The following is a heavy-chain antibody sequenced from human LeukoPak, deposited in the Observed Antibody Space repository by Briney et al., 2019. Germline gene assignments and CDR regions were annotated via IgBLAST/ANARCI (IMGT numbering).Heavy chain of an antibody. CDR1: GFPFSSYW. CDR3: TRVGYIDAGIDY. J-gene: IGHJ4*02. V-gene: IGHV3-7*04. CDR2: IKQDGSKK. Sequence: GGSLRLSCVASGFPFSSYWMTWVRQAPGKGLEWVANIKQDGSKKSYVDSVKGRFTISRDNAKNSLYLQMNSLRAEDTAIYYCTRVGYIDAGIDYWGQGTLVTVSS. D-gene: IGHD5-24*01.